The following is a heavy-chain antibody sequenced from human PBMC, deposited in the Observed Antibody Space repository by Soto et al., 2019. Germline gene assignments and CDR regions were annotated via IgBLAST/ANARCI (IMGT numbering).Heavy chain of an antibody. V-gene: IGHV4-59*01. J-gene: IGHJ6*02. CDR1: GGSISSYY. CDR3: AREGLGSGWYPGYYYYYGMDV. Sequence: PSETLSLTCTVSGGSISSYYWSWIRQPPGKGLEWIGYIYYSGSTNYNPSLKSRVTISVDTSKNQFSLKLSSVTAEDTAVYYCAREGLGSGWYPGYYYYYGMDVWGQGTTVTVSS. D-gene: IGHD6-19*01. CDR2: IYYSGST.